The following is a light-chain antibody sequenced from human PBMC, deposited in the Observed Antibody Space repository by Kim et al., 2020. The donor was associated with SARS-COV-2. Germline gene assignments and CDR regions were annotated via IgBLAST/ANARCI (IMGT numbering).Light chain of an antibody. J-gene: IGLJ1*01. V-gene: IGLV3-1*01. CDR2: QDT. CDR1: KLGDKY. Sequence: SYELTQPPSVSVSPGQTASITCSGDKLGDKYSCWYQQKSGQSPVLVIYQDTKRPSGIPERFSGSNSGNTATLTIRETQAMDEADYYCQAWDSSTSYVFGT. CDR3: QAWDSSTSYV.